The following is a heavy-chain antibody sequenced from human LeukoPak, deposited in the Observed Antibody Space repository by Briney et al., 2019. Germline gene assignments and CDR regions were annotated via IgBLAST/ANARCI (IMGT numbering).Heavy chain of an antibody. CDR3: ARLETSNHDFWSGRPRGYMEV. V-gene: IGHV3-53*01. J-gene: IGHJ6*03. CDR2: IYTGSKT. D-gene: IGHD3-3*01. Sequence: GGSLTLSCLASAFSASRNHVTWIRQPPGKGLEWVSLIYTGSKTDYADSVKGRFTISRDNSKNTVYLQMNSLRAEDTAVYYCARLETSNHDFWSGRPRGYMEVWGKGTTVTVSS. CDR1: AFSASRNH.